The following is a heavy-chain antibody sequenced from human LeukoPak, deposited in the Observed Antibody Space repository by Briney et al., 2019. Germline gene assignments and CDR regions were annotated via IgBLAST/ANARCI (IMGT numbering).Heavy chain of an antibody. J-gene: IGHJ4*02. D-gene: IGHD1-26*01. CDR2: ISSSSSTI. CDR1: GFTFSSYS. V-gene: IGHV3-48*01. CDR3: ARDRGSGNYGARPFDY. Sequence: GGSLRLSCAASGFTFSSYSMNWVRQAPGKGLEWVSYISSSSSTIYYADSVRGRFTISRDNAKNSLYLQMNSLRAEDTAVYYCARDRGSGNYGARPFDYWGQGTLVTVSS.